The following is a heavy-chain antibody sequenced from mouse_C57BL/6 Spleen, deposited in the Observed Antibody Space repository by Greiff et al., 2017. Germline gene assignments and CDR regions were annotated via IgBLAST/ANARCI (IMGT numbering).Heavy chain of an antibody. CDR2: IYPGDGAT. CDR3: ALTGTIYYFDY. Sequence: QVQLQQSGPELVKPGASVKISCKASGYAFSSSWMHWVKQRPGKGLEWIGRIYPGDGATNYNVKFKSKATLTADTSSSTAYMQLSRLTSEDAAVYFGALTGTIYYFDYWGQGTTLTVSS. V-gene: IGHV1-82*01. D-gene: IGHD4-1*01. J-gene: IGHJ2*01. CDR1: GYAFSSSW.